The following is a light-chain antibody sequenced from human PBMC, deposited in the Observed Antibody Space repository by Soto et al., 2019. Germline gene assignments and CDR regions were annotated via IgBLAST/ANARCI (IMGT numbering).Light chain of an antibody. CDR2: WAS. J-gene: IGKJ4*01. Sequence: DIVMTQSPDSLAESLGERATINCKSSQSVLYSSNNKNYLAWYQQKPGQPPKLLIYWASTRESGVPDRFSGSGSGTDFTLTISSLQAEDVAVYYCQQYYSTPLTFGGGTKVDIK. V-gene: IGKV4-1*01. CDR3: QQYYSTPLT. CDR1: QSVLYSSNNKNY.